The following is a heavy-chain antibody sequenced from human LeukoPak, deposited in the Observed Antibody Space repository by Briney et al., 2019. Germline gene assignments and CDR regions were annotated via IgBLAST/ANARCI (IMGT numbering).Heavy chain of an antibody. D-gene: IGHD3-9*01. Sequence: GGSLRLSCAASGFTFSSYEMNWVRQASGKGLEWVSYISSSGSTIYYADSVKGRFTISRDNAKNSLYLQMNSLRAEDTAVYYSARESLGGYFDWLSPFDYWGQGTLVTVSS. V-gene: IGHV3-48*03. CDR2: ISSSGSTI. CDR3: ARESLGGYFDWLSPFDY. CDR1: GFTFSSYE. J-gene: IGHJ4*02.